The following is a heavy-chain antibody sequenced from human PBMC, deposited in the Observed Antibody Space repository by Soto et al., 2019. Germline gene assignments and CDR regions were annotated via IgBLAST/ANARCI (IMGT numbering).Heavy chain of an antibody. CDR3: ARSGYDSLTHDS. Sequence: SLRLSCAASGFTFSDYYMSWIRRAPGKGLEWVSYISSSGSTIYYADSVKGRFTISRDNAKNSLYLQMNSLIAEDTAVYYCARSGYDSLTHDSWGQGTLLTVSP. J-gene: IGHJ4*02. V-gene: IGHV3-11*01. CDR1: GFTFSDYY. D-gene: IGHD5-12*01. CDR2: ISSSGSTI.